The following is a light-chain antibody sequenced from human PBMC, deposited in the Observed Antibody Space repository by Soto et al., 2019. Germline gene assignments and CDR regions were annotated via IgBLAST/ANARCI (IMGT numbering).Light chain of an antibody. Sequence: EIQMTQSPSTLSGSLGDRVTSTCWASQSIGDLLAWYQQKPGEAPKVLIYKASYLESGVPSRFSGSGSGTEFTLTISSLQPEDLATYYCQPYSAFSVTVGPVTQVEIK. CDR1: QSIGDL. V-gene: IGKV1-5*03. J-gene: IGKJ4*02. CDR3: QPYSAFSVT. CDR2: KAS.